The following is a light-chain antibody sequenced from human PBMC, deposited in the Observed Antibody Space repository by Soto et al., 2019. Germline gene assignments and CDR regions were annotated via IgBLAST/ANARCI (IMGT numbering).Light chain of an antibody. V-gene: IGKV4-1*01. CDR3: QQYYSPPLT. CDR2: WAS. CDR1: QTVLYSSNNNNY. Sequence: DIVMTQSPDSLAVSLGERATINCKSSQTVLYSSNNNNYLAWYQQKPGQPPKLVIYWASTRESGVPDRFSGSGSGIDFTLTISSLQAEDVAVYYCQQYYSPPLTFGGGTKVEIK. J-gene: IGKJ4*01.